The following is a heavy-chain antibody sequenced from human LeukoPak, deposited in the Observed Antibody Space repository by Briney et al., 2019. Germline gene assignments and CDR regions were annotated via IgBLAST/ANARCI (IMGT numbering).Heavy chain of an antibody. CDR1: GGSISSGSYY. CDR2: IYTRGST. J-gene: IGHJ2*01. V-gene: IGHV4-61*02. D-gene: IGHD6-13*01. CDR3: ARHEYSSSWSPPSYFDL. Sequence: SETLSLTCTVSGGSISSGSYYWSWIRQPAGKGLEWIGRIYTRGSTNYNPSLKSRVTISVDTSKNQFSLKLSSVTAADTAVYYCARHEYSSSWSPPSYFDLWGRGTLITVSS.